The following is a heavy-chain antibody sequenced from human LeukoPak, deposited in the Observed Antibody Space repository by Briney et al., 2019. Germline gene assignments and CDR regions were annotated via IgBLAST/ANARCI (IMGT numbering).Heavy chain of an antibody. V-gene: IGHV4-34*01. CDR1: GVSFSGYY. J-gene: IGHJ4*02. CDR3: ASNSFDYYGSGSCSVDY. Sequence: SETLSLTCAVYGVSFSGYYWSWIRQPPGKGLEWIGEINHSGSTNYNPSLKSRVTISVDTSKNQFSLKLSSVTAADTAVYYCASNSFDYYGSGSCSVDYWGQGTLVTVSS. CDR2: INHSGST. D-gene: IGHD3-10*01.